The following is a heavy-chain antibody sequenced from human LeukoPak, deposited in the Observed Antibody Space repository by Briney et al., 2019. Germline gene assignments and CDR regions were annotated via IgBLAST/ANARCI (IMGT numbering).Heavy chain of an antibody. CDR2: IYHSGST. CDR1: GGSISSSNW. D-gene: IGHD3-22*01. J-gene: IGHJ4*02. CDR3: ARERYYFDSTFDY. Sequence: SETLSLTCAVSGGSISSSNWWSWVRQPPGKGLEWIVEIYHSGSTNYNPSLKSRVTISVDKSKNQFSLKLSSVTAADTAVYYCARERYYFDSTFDYWGQGILVTVSS. V-gene: IGHV4-4*02.